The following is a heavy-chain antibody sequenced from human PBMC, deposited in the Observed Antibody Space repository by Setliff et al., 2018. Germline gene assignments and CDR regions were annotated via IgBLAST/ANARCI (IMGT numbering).Heavy chain of an antibody. V-gene: IGHV4-39*01. Sequence: SETLSLTCTVSGDSISSSSYYWGWIRQPPGKGLEWIGCIYYSGSTYYNPSLKSRVTISVETSKNQFSLKLTSVTAADTAVYYCATPGRRFGESIDYWGQGTLVTVSS. D-gene: IGHD3-10*01. CDR3: ATPGRRFGESIDY. CDR1: GDSISSSSYY. CDR2: IYYSGST. J-gene: IGHJ4*02.